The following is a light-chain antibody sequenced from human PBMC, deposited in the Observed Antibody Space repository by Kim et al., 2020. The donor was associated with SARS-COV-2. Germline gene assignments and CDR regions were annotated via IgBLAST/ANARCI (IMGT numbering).Light chain of an antibody. CDR3: QQYDSAPQT. Sequence: RATINCKSSQSVLHSSNNKNYLAWYQQKPGQPPTLLICWASTRESGVPDRFSGSGSGTDFTLTISNLQAEDVAVYYCQQYDSAPQTFGQGTKLEI. CDR1: QSVLHSSNNKNY. V-gene: IGKV4-1*01. J-gene: IGKJ2*01. CDR2: WAS.